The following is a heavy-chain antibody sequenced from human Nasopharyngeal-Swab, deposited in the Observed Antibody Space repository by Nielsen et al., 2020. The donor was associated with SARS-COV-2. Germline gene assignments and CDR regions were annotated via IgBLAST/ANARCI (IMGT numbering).Heavy chain of an antibody. V-gene: IGHV3-30-3*01. CDR2: ISYDGSNK. CDR1: GFTFSSYA. Sequence: GESLKISCAASGFTFSSYAMHWVRQAPGKGLEWVAVISYDGSNKYYADSVKGRFTISRDNAKNSLYLQMNSLRAEDTAVYYCAREPLAVAGIGEVVDYWGQGTLVTVSS. D-gene: IGHD6-19*01. J-gene: IGHJ4*02. CDR3: AREPLAVAGIGEVVDY.